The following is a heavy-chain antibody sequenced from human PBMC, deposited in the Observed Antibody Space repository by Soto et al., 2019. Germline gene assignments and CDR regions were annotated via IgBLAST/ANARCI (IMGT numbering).Heavy chain of an antibody. CDR3: VRATFFSDSSGDTRCFDY. D-gene: IGHD3-22*01. CDR2: SRDKAQGYST. V-gene: IGHV3-72*01. J-gene: IGHJ4*01. Sequence: EVQLVESGGGLVQPGGSLRLYCAGSGLTLSDHYIDWVRQASGKGLEWVGRSRDKAQGYSTAYAASVKGRLTTSRDESQNSVYLKMHRLNTEDTAVYYCVRATFFSDSSGDTRCFDYWGNGTLVTVS. CDR1: GLTLSDHY.